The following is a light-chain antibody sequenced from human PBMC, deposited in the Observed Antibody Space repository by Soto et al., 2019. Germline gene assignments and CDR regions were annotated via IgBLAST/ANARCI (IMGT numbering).Light chain of an antibody. CDR2: GNS. CDR3: QSYDSSYV. CDR1: SSNIGAGYD. J-gene: IGLJ1*01. Sequence: QSVLTQPPSVSGAPGQRVNISCTGSSSNIGAGYDVHWYQQLPGTAPKLLIYGNSNRPSGVPDRFSGSKSGTSASLAITGLQAEDEADYYCQSYDSSYVFGTGTKLTVL. V-gene: IGLV1-40*01.